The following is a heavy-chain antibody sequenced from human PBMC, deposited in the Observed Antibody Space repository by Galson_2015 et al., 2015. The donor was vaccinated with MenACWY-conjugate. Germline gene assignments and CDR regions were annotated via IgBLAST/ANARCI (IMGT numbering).Heavy chain of an antibody. CDR3: ARTAGSVPP. J-gene: IGHJ5*02. CDR1: GFTFSSFS. Sequence: SLRLSCAASGFTFSSFSMNWVRQAPGKRLEWVSSISATSATIYYADSVKGRFTISRDNAKNSLYLQMNSLRAEDTAVYYCARTAGSVPPWGQGTLVTVSS. CDR2: ISATSATI. V-gene: IGHV3-21*01. D-gene: IGHD6-13*01.